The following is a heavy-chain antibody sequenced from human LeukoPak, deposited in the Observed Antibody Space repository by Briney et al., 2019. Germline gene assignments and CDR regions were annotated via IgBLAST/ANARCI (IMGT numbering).Heavy chain of an antibody. CDR1: GFTFTSSA. CDR2: IVVGSGNT. D-gene: IGHD1-26*01. V-gene: IGHV1-58*02. J-gene: IGHJ5*02. CDR3: AAAPIVGATTDNWFDP. Sequence: SVKVSCKASGFTFTSSAMQWVRQARGQRLEWIGWIVVGSGNTNYAQKFQERVTITRDMSTSTAYMELSSLRSEDTAVYYCAAAPIVGATTDNWFDPWGQGTLVTVSS.